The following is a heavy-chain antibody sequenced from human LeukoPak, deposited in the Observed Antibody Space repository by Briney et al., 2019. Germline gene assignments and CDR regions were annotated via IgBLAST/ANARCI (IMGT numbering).Heavy chain of an antibody. CDR2: VWSDGSSE. V-gene: IGHV3-33*01. Sequence: GGSLRLSCAASGFTFNNYGMHWVRQAPGKGLEWLALVWSDGSSEYYADSVKGRFTISRDNSKNTLYLQMNSLRAEDTAVYYCAGDTPPGGGFYFGYWGQGTLVTVSS. CDR1: GFTFNNYG. J-gene: IGHJ4*02. D-gene: IGHD3-16*01. CDR3: AGDTPPGGGFYFGY.